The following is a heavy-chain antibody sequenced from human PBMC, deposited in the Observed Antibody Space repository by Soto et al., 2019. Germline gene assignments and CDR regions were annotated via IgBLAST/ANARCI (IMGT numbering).Heavy chain of an antibody. D-gene: IGHD2-8*01. CDR3: VMVYAHDAFDI. CDR2: MNPNSGNT. Sequence: ASVKVSCKASGYTFTGYYMHWVRQAPGQGLEWMGWMNPNSGNTGYAQKFQGRVTMTRNTSISTAYMELSSLRSEDTAVYYCVMVYAHDAFDIWGQGTMVTVSS. V-gene: IGHV1-8*02. J-gene: IGHJ3*02. CDR1: GYTFTGYY.